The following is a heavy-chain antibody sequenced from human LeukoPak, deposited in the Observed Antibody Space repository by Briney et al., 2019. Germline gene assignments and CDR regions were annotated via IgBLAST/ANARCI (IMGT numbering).Heavy chain of an antibody. CDR3: AKDSLADIDY. V-gene: IGHV3-30*02. CDR1: GFIFSTYG. CDR2: IRHDGSIK. Sequence: GGSLGLSCAASGFIFSTYGMYWVRQAPGKGLEWVAFIRHDGSIKNYADSVKGRSTISRDNSKNTLYLQMNSLRTEDTAVYYCAKDSLADIDYWGQGTLVTVSS. J-gene: IGHJ4*02. D-gene: IGHD3-16*01.